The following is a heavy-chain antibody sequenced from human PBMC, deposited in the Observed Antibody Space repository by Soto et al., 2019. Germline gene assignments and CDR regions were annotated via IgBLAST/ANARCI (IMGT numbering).Heavy chain of an antibody. D-gene: IGHD6-19*01. V-gene: IGHV3-23*01. CDR1: GFTFSSSA. CDR2: LSASGGST. J-gene: IGHJ4*02. CDR3: AKGRSSGWYDDFDY. Sequence: EVQLLESGGGLVQPGGSLRLSCVVSGFTFSSSAMSWVRQAPGKGLEWVSGLSASGGSTYYADSVKGRFTISRDNSKNTLYLQMNSLRAEDMAVYYCAKGRSSGWYDDFDYWGQGSLVTVSS.